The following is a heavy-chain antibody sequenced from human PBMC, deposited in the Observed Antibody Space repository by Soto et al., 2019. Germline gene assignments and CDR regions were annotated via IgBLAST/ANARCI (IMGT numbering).Heavy chain of an antibody. D-gene: IGHD3-3*01. CDR1: GYSFTSYW. CDR2: IYPGDSDT. Sequence: GESLKISCMGSGYSFTSYWIGWVRQMPGKGLEWMGIIYPGDSDTRYSPSFQGQVTISADKSISSAYLQWSSLKASDTAMYYCARRDRYDFWSGYYDYYYGMDVWGQGTTVTVSS. CDR3: ARRDRYDFWSGYYDYYYGMDV. J-gene: IGHJ6*02. V-gene: IGHV5-51*01.